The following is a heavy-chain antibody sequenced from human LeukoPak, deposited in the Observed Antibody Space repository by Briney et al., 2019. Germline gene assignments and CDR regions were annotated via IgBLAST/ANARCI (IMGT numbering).Heavy chain of an antibody. J-gene: IGHJ4*02. D-gene: IGHD1-1*01. CDR1: GGSFSGYY. CDR2: INHSGST. CDR3: ARVNTKNFDY. V-gene: IGHV4-34*01. Sequence: SETLSLTCAVYGGSFSGYYWSWIRQPPGKGLEWIGEINHSGSTNYNPSLKSRVTISVDTSKNQFSLKLSSVTAADTAVYYCARVNTKNFDYWGQGTLVTVSS.